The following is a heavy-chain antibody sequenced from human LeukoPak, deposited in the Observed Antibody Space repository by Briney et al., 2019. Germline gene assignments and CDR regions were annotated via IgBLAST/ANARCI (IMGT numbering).Heavy chain of an antibody. J-gene: IGHJ4*02. CDR3: ARERVVRGYSGYDFDY. V-gene: IGHV3-23*01. D-gene: IGHD5-12*01. CDR2: ISGSGGST. CDR1: GFTFSSYA. Sequence: GGSLRLSCAASGFTFSSYAMSWVRQAPGKGLEWVSAISGSGGSTYYADSVKGRFAISRDNSKNTLYLQMNSLRAEDTAVYYCARERVVRGYSGYDFDYWGQGTLVIVSS.